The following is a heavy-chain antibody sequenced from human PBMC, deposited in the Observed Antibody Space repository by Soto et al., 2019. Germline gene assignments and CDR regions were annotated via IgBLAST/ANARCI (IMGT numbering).Heavy chain of an antibody. V-gene: IGHV4-34*01. CDR2: INHSGST. J-gene: IGHJ4*02. D-gene: IGHD3-10*01. Sequence: QVQLQQWGAGLLKPSETLSLTCAVYGGSFSGYYWSWIRQPPGKGLEWIGEINHSGSTNYNPSLKSRVTISVDTSKNQFSLMLSSVTAADTAVYYCARSSLNYYGSGSALRYWGQGTLVTVSS. CDR3: ARSSLNYYGSGSALRY. CDR1: GGSFSGYY.